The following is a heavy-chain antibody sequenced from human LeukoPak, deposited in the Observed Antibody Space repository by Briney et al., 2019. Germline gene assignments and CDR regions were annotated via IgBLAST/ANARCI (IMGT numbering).Heavy chain of an antibody. CDR2: IYYSGST. V-gene: IGHV4-30-4*01. D-gene: IGHD2-15*01. Sequence: PSQTLSLTCTVSGGSISSGDYYWSWIRQPPGKGLEWIGYIYYSGSTYYNPSLKSRVTISVDTSKSQFSLKLSSVTAADTAVYYCAREACGGSCYLGRGAFDIWGQGAMVTVSS. CDR1: GGSISSGDYY. J-gene: IGHJ3*02. CDR3: AREACGGSCYLGRGAFDI.